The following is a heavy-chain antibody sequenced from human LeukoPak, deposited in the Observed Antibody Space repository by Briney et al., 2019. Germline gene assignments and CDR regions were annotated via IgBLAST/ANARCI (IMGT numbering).Heavy chain of an antibody. CDR3: ARVGPITMVRGDP. CDR2: IYHSGST. D-gene: IGHD3-10*01. J-gene: IGHJ5*02. CDR1: GYSISSGYY. Sequence: PSETLSLTCTVSGYSISSGYYWGWIREPRGKGLEWIGSIYHSGSTYYNPSLKSRVTISVDTSKNQFSLKLSSVTAADTAVYYCARVGPITMVRGDPWGQGTLVTVSS. V-gene: IGHV4-38-2*02.